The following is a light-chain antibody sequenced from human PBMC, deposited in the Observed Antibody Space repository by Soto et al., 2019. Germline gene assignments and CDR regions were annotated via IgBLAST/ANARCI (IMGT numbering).Light chain of an antibody. CDR3: QQRSNWHQT. J-gene: IGKJ1*01. CDR2: DAS. CDR1: QSVSRY. V-gene: IGKV3-11*01. Sequence: EIVLTQSPATLSLSPGERATLSCRASQSVSRYLAWYQQKPGQAPRLLIFDASNRATGIPARFSGSGSGTDFTLTISSLEPEDFAVYYCQQRSNWHQTFGQGTKVEIK.